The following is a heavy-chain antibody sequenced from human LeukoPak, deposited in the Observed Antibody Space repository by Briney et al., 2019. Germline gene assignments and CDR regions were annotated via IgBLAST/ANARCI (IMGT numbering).Heavy chain of an antibody. CDR1: GYTFTSYY. D-gene: IGHD3-10*01. CDR2: INPSGGST. J-gene: IGHJ4*02. Sequence: GASVKVSCKASGYTFTSYYMHWVRQAPGQGLEWMGIINPSGGSTNYAQKFQGRVTMTRDTSTSTVYMELNSLRSEDTAVYYCARDQGLWGSGSYEAVDYWGQGTLVTVSS. CDR3: ARDQGLWGSGSYEAVDY. V-gene: IGHV1-46*01.